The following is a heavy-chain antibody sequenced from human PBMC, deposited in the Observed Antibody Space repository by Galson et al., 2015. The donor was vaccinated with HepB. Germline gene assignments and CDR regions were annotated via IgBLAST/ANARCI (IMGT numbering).Heavy chain of an antibody. J-gene: IGHJ4*02. CDR2: ISAYDGNT. CDR1: VYIFTNFG. V-gene: IGHV1-18*01. Sequence: QSGAEVKKPGASVQVSCKASVYIFTNFGISWVRQAPGQGLEWMGWISAYDGNTNYEQKFQGRVTMTTDTSTSTAYMELRSLRSDDTAVHYCARGRYHSSPPDYWGQGTLVTVSS. CDR3: ARGRYHSSPPDY. D-gene: IGHD1-14*01.